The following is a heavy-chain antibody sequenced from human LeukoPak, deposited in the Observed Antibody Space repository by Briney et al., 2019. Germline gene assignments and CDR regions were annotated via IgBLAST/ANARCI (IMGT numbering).Heavy chain of an antibody. CDR3: ARELDSSGYFDC. CDR2: IYSGGST. V-gene: IGHV3-53*01. J-gene: IGHJ4*02. CDR1: GLTVSSNY. D-gene: IGHD3-22*01. Sequence: PGGSLRLSCAASGLTVSSNYMSWVRQAPGRGLEWVSVIYSGGSTYYADSVKGRFTISRDNSRNTLYLQMNSLRAEDTAVYYCARELDSSGYFDCWGQGTLVTVSS.